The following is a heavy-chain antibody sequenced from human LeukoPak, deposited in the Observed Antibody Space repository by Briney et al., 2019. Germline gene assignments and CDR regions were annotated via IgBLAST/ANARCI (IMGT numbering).Heavy chain of an antibody. J-gene: IGHJ3*02. CDR2: IYSGGGT. CDR1: GFTVSSNY. D-gene: IGHD1-1*01. V-gene: IGHV3-53*01. CDR3: ARGHNWNDRGAFDI. Sequence: TGGSLRLSCAASGFTVSSNYMSWVRQAPGKGLEWVSSIYSGGGTYYADSVKCRFTISRDSSKNTLYLQMSSLRAEDTAVYYCARGHNWNDRGAFDIWGQGTMVTVSS.